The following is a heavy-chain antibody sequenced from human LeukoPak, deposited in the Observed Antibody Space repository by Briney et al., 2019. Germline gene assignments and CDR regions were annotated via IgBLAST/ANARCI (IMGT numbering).Heavy chain of an antibody. CDR1: GYTFTSYD. V-gene: IGHV1-8*01. J-gene: IGHJ6*03. D-gene: IGHD2-2*01. Sequence: GASVKVSCKASGYTFTSYDINWVRQATGQGLEWMGWMNPNSGNTGYAQKFQGRVTMTRNTSISTAYMELSSLRSEDTAVYYCARGSRDCSSTSCYHYYYYYMDVWGKGTTVTVSS. CDR2: MNPNSGNT. CDR3: ARGSRDCSSTSCYHYYYYYMDV.